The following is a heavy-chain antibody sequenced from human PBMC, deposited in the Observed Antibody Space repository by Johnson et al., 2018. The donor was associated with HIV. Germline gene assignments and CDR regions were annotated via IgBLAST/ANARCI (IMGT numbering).Heavy chain of an antibody. CDR1: GFTFSSYA. CDR2: LSYDGSHT. V-gene: IGHV3-30-3*01. CDR3: AKDMGQWELIDAFDI. Sequence: QVQLVESGGGVVQPGRSLRLSCAASGFTFSSYAMHWVRQAPGKWRAWVAVLSYDGSHTYYADYAKGRFTISRDQSKNTLYLQMNSLRAEDTAGYYCAKDMGQWELIDAFDIWGQGTMVTVSS. D-gene: IGHD1-26*01. J-gene: IGHJ3*02.